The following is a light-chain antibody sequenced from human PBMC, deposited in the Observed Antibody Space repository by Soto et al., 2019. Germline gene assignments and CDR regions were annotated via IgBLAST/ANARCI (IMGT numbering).Light chain of an antibody. J-gene: IGKJ1*01. CDR3: QQYGSSLWT. Sequence: EIVLTQSPGTLSLSPGERATLSCRASQSVSSSYLAWYQQKPGQAPRLLIYDASSRATGIPDRFSGSGSGTDFTLTISRLEPEDFAVYYCQQYGSSLWTFGQGTKVEIK. CDR2: DAS. V-gene: IGKV3-20*01. CDR1: QSVSSSY.